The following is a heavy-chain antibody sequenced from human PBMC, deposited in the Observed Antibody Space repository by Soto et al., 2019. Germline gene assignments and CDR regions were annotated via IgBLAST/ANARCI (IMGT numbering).Heavy chain of an antibody. J-gene: IGHJ4*02. CDR2: IYYSGST. Sequence: SETLSLTCTVSGGSISSGGYYWSWIRQHPGKGPEWIGYIYYSGSTYYNPSLKSRVTISVDTSKNQFSLKLSSVTAADTAVYYCARGKYSRPRGGLGVWGQGTPVTAPQ. CDR3: ARGKYSRPRGGLGV. CDR1: GGSISSGGYY. V-gene: IGHV4-31*03. D-gene: IGHD3-16*01.